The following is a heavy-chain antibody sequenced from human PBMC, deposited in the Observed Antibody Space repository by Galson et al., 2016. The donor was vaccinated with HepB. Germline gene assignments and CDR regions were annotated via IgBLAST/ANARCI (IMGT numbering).Heavy chain of an antibody. J-gene: IGHJ6*02. Sequence: SLRLSCAASGLTFGSYTMTWVRRAPGKGLEWVSAITSSGSLTYYADSVKGRFTISRDNAKKSLYLQMNSLRAEDTAVYYCARSYGIRAGTTVYGMDVWGQGTTVTVSS. V-gene: IGHV3-21*01. D-gene: IGHD1-1*01. CDR2: ITSSGSLT. CDR1: GLTFGSYT. CDR3: ARSYGIRAGTTVYGMDV.